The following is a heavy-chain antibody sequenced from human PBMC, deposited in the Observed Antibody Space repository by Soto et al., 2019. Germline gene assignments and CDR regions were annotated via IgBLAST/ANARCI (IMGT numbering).Heavy chain of an antibody. J-gene: IGHJ6*02. D-gene: IGHD3-3*01. Sequence: GAALKISCKVSRYDFNPYWIGWLRQMPGKVLEWMGIIYPGASATRYSPSFQGQVTISADSSISTAYLQWSSLKASDTAMYYCARQKNDGESGYYSYEWMDVWRQGTTVSVSS. V-gene: IGHV5-51*01. CDR3: ARQKNDGESGYYSYEWMDV. CDR1: RYDFNPYW. CDR2: IYPGASAT.